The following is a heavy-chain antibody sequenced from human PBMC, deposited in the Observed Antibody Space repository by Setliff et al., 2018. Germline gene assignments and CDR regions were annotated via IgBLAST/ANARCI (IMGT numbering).Heavy chain of an antibody. CDR2: FDPEDGET. CDR1: GYTLTELS. Sequence: ASVKVSCKVSGYTLTELSMHWVRQAPGKGLEWMGGFDPEDGETIYAQKFQGRVTMTEVTSTDTAYMELSSLRSEDTAVYYCATGTTDRGIVAYYYYYMDVWGKGTTVTVSS. D-gene: IGHD3-22*01. V-gene: IGHV1-24*01. J-gene: IGHJ6*03. CDR3: ATGTTDRGIVAYYYYYMDV.